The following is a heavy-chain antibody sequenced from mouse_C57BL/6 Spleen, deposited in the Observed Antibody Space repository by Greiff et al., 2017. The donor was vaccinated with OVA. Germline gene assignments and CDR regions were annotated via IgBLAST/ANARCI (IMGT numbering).Heavy chain of an antibody. V-gene: IGHV5-4*01. D-gene: IGHD1-1*01. Sequence: EVQGVESGGGLVKPGGSLKLSCAASGFTFSSYAMSWVRQTPEKRLEWVATISDGGSYTYYPDNVKGRFTISRDNAKNNLYLQMSHLKSEDTAMYYCAREDGYGSSGYWGQGTTLTVSS. CDR3: AREDGYGSSGY. CDR1: GFTFSSYA. J-gene: IGHJ2*01. CDR2: ISDGGSYT.